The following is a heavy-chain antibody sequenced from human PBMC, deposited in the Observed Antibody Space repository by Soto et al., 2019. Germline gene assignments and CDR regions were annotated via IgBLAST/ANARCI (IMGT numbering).Heavy chain of an antibody. CDR3: ARDTRDSSGWSVYFDY. CDR1: GYTFTSYY. J-gene: IGHJ4*02. D-gene: IGHD6-19*01. V-gene: IGHV1-46*01. Sequence: ASVKVSCKASGYTFTSYYMHWVRQAPGQWLEWMGIINPSGGSTSYAQKFQGRVTMTRDTSTSTVYMELSSLRSEDTAVYYCARDTRDSSGWSVYFDYWGQGTLVTVSS. CDR2: INPSGGST.